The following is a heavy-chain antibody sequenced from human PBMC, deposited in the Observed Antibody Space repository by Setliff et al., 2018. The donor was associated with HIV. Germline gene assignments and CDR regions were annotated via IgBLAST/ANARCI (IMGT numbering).Heavy chain of an antibody. CDR2: IYHSGST. D-gene: IGHD6-13*01. CDR1: GSSISSSNW. V-gene: IGHV4-4*02. J-gene: IGHJ2*01. Sequence: PSETLSLTCAVSGSSISSSNWWSWVRQSPGKGLEWIGEIYHSGSTNYNPSLKSRVTISVDTSKNQFSLNLSSVTAADTAVYYCARGLGQQLGRFWYFDLWGRGTLVTVSS. CDR3: ARGLGQQLGRFWYFDL.